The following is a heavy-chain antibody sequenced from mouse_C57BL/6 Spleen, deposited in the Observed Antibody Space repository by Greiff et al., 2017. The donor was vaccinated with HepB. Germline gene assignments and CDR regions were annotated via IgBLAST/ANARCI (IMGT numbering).Heavy chain of an antibody. CDR2: ISDGGSYT. J-gene: IGHJ3*01. V-gene: IGHV5-4*01. CDR1: GFTFSSYA. CDR3: AREGTYDGYSAWFAY. Sequence: EVKVEESGGGLVKPGGSLKLSCAASGFTFSSYAMSWVRQTPEKRLEWVATISDGGSYTYYPDNVKGRFTISRDNAKNNLYLQMSHLKSEDTAMYYCAREGTYDGYSAWFAYWGQGTLVTVSA. D-gene: IGHD2-3*01.